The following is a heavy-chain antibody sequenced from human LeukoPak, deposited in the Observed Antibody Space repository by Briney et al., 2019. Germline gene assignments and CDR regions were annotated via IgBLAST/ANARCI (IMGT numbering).Heavy chain of an antibody. J-gene: IGHJ5*02. Sequence: SETLSLTCTVSGGSISSYYWSWIRQPPGKGLEWIGFIYYSGSTNYNPSLKSRVTISVDTSKNQFSLKLSSVTAADTAVYYCARQNGDYENWFDPWGQGTLVTVSS. D-gene: IGHD4-17*01. CDR2: IYYSGST. CDR1: GGSISSYY. V-gene: IGHV4-59*01. CDR3: ARQNGDYENWFDP.